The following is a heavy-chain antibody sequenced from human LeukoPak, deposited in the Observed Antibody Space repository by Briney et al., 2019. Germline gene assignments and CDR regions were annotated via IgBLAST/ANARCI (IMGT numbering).Heavy chain of an antibody. CDR2: IDANNGDT. V-gene: IGHV1-2*02. D-gene: IGHD2-15*01. CDR3: ARDPSSVALYFFDY. CDR1: GYTFRGNY. J-gene: IGHJ4*02. Sequence: ASVKVSCKASGYTFRGNYIHWLRQAPGHGLEWMGWIDANNGDTKSAQKFQGRVTMSRDTSISTAYMDLSSLSPDGAAVYYCARDPSSVALYFFDYWGQGTLVTVSS.